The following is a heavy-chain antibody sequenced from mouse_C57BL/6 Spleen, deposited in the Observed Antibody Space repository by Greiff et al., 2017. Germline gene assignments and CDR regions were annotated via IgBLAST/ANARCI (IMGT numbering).Heavy chain of an antibody. CDR3: ARMYYDSPIAY. CDR1: GFTFTSSW. V-gene: IGHV1-55*01. D-gene: IGHD1-1*01. J-gene: IGHJ3*01. Sequence: QVQLQQPGAELVKPGASVKMSCKASGFTFTSSWITWVKQRPGQGLEWIGDIYPGNGSTNYNAKFKSKATLTVDTSTSTAYMQLSSLTSEDSAIYYCARMYYDSPIAYWGQGTLVTVSA. CDR2: IYPGNGST.